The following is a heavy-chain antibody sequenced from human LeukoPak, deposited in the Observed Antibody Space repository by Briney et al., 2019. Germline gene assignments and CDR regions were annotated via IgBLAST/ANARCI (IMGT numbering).Heavy chain of an antibody. CDR2: MNPNSGNT. V-gene: IGHV1-8*01. J-gene: IGHJ5*02. Sequence: ASVKVSCKASGYTFISYDINWLRQATGQGLEWMGWMNPNSGNTGYAQKFQGRVTMTRNTSISTAYMELSSLRSEDTAVYYCARHSSSWARRFDPWGQGTLVTVSS. CDR3: ARHSSSWARRFDP. CDR1: GYTFISYD. D-gene: IGHD6-13*01.